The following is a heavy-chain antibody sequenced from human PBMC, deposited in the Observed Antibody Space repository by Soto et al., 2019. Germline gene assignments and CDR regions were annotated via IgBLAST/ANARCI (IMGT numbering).Heavy chain of an antibody. Sequence: HPGGSLRLSCAASGFTFSSYAMSWVRQAPGKGLEWVSAISGSGGSTYYADSVKGRFTISRDDSKNTLYLQMNSLRAEDTAVYYCAKLDSPYYYGSGSYLGYWGQGTLVTVSS. J-gene: IGHJ4*02. D-gene: IGHD3-10*01. CDR2: ISGSGGST. CDR3: AKLDSPYYYGSGSYLGY. V-gene: IGHV3-23*01. CDR1: GFTFSSYA.